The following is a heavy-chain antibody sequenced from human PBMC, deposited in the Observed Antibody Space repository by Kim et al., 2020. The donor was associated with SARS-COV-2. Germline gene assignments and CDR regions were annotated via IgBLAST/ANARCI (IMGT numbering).Heavy chain of an antibody. CDR2: IIPLIGTA. CDR1: GGSFRTYV. V-gene: IGHV1-69*13. J-gene: IGHJ6*02. D-gene: IGHD5-12*01. CDR3: TRGGYELNYQNGVDV. Sequence: SVKVSCRVSGGSFRTYVISWVRQAPGQGLEWMGGIIPLIGTASYGQKFQGRVTITADESTTTAYMELSSLRSEDTAVYYCTRGGYELNYQNGVDVWGQGTTVTVSS.